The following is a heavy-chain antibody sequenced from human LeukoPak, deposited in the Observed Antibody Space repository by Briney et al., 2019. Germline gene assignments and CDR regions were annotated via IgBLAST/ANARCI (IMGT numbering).Heavy chain of an antibody. Sequence: SGPTLVNPTQTLTLTCTFSGFSLSTSGVGVGWIRQPPGKALEWLALIYWNDDKRYSPSLKSRLTITKDTSKNQVVLTMTNMDPVDTATYYCAHSRWWWGIAAQGFDYWGQGTLVTVSS. D-gene: IGHD6-6*01. CDR1: GFSLSTSGVG. V-gene: IGHV2-5*01. CDR2: IYWNDDK. CDR3: AHSRWWWGIAAQGFDY. J-gene: IGHJ4*02.